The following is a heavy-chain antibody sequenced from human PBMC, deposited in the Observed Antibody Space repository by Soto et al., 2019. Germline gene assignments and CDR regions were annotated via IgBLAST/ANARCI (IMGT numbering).Heavy chain of an antibody. J-gene: IGHJ4*02. Sequence: EVQLLESGGGLVQPGGSLRLSCSASGFTFGSYVMNWVRQAPGKGLEWVSAVSGSGGSTYYADSVKGRFTISRDNSKNTRYLQMNSMRVEDTAIYYCARRPTAIAHHCDYWGQGALVTVSS. CDR3: ARRPTAIAHHCDY. CDR2: VSGSGGST. D-gene: IGHD2-2*02. V-gene: IGHV3-23*01. CDR1: GFTFGSYV.